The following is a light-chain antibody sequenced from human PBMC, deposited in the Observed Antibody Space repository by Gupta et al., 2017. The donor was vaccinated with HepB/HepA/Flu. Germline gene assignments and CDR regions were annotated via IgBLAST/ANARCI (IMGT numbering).Light chain of an antibody. CDR1: QGISSY. J-gene: IGKJ4*01. Sequence: DIQLTQSPSFLSASVGDRVTITCRASQGISSYLAWYQQKPGKAPKLLIYAASTLQSGVPSRFRGSGSGTEFTLTISSLQPEDFATYYFQQLNSYPLTFGGGTKVEIK. V-gene: IGKV1-9*01. CDR3: QQLNSYPLT. CDR2: AAS.